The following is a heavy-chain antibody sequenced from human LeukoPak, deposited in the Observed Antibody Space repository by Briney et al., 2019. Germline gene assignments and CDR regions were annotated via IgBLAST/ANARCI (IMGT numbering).Heavy chain of an antibody. J-gene: IGHJ4*02. D-gene: IGHD2-15*01. Sequence: SETLSLTCTVSGGSISSNSFFWGWIRQPPGQGLEWIAAIHYSGKTHYNPSLNSRVTISADTSRNQFSLKLNSVTAADTAVYYCARLGRCSGGGSCHHDYWGQGTLVTVSS. CDR1: GGSISSNSFF. CDR3: ARLGRCSGGGSCHHDY. CDR2: IHYSGKT. V-gene: IGHV4-39*01.